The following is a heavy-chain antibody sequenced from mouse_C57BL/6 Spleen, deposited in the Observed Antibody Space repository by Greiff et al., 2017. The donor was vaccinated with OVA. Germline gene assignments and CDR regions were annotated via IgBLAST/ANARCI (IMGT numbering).Heavy chain of an antibody. Sequence: VQLQQSGTVLARPGASVKMSCKTSGYTFTSYWMHWVKQRPGQGLEWIGAIYPGNSDTSYNQKFKGKAKLTAVTSASTAYMELSSLTNEDSAVYYCTRDYYGKKYFDYWGQGTTLTVSS. CDR2: IYPGNSDT. CDR3: TRDYYGKKYFDY. D-gene: IGHD2-1*01. V-gene: IGHV1-5*01. CDR1: GYTFTSYW. J-gene: IGHJ2*01.